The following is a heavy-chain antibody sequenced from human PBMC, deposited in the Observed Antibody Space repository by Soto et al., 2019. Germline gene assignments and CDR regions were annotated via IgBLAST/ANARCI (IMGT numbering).Heavy chain of an antibody. V-gene: IGHV4-31*03. J-gene: IGHJ6*02. Sequence: SETLSLTCTVSGGSISSGGYYWSWIRQHPGKGLEWIGYIYYSGSTYYNPSLKSRATISVDTSKNQFSLKLSSVTAADTAVYYCARGGGGSGTNYYYYYGMDVWGQGTTVTVSS. CDR2: IYYSGST. CDR1: GGSISSGGYY. CDR3: ARGGGGSGTNYYYYYGMDV. D-gene: IGHD3-10*01.